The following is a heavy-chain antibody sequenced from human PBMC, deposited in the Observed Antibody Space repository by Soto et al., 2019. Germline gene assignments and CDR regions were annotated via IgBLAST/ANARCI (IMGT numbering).Heavy chain of an antibody. Sequence: QVQLVQSGAEVKKPGASVKVSCKASGYTFTNYDINFVRQAAGQGLEWMGWINPKSGNTGYAQQFKGRVTMTRDNSITTAYMGLRSLTSEDTAVYYCARDPAGPLSPLDFWGTGTTGTVSS. CDR3: ARDPAGPLSPLDF. CDR2: INPKSGNT. CDR1: GYTFTNYD. V-gene: IGHV1-8*01. J-gene: IGHJ6*04.